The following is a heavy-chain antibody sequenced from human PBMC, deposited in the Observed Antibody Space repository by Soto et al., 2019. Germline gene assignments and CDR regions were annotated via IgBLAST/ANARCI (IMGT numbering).Heavy chain of an antibody. CDR3: AREGGPDYYFYGMDV. CDR1: GCNFSIYG. Sequence: AAGNIWCDASGCNFSIYGISWVRQAPGQGLEWMGWISAYNGNTNYAQKLQGRVTMTTDTSTSTAYMELRSLRSDDTAVYYCAREGGPDYYFYGMDVWGQVHTVTAS. J-gene: IGHJ6*02. CDR2: ISAYNGNT. D-gene: IGHD3-16*01. V-gene: IGHV1-18*04.